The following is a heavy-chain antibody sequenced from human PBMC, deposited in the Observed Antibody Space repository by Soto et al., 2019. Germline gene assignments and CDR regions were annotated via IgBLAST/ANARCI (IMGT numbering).Heavy chain of an antibody. CDR3: AREGYVNTAER. J-gene: IGHJ4*02. D-gene: IGHD2-15*01. Sequence: QVLLQESGPGLVKPSGTLSLTCTVSGGSISDYYWSWFRQSPGKTLEWIGYISNSGSTNYNPSLKRRATISVDTSNNQLSLFLSTMTAADTAMYYCAREGYVNTAERWGQGTQVTVSS. CDR2: ISNSGST. CDR1: GGSISDYY. V-gene: IGHV4-59*01.